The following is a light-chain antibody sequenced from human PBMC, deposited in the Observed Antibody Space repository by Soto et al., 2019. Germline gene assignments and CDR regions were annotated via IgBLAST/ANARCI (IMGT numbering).Light chain of an antibody. V-gene: IGLV1-44*01. J-gene: IGLJ2*01. CDR3: STWDDSLNGPL. Sequence: QAVVTQPPSASGTPGQRVTISCSGGSSNIGGNTVNWYQQLPGAAPKLIIFSNSQRPSGVPDRFSGSKSGTSASLAIGGLQSEDEAEYYCSTWDDSLNGPLFDGGTKLTVL. CDR1: SSNIGGNT. CDR2: SNS.